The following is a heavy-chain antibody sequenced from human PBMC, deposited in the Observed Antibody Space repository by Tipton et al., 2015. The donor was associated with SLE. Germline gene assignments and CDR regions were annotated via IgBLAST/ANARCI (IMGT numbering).Heavy chain of an antibody. J-gene: IGHJ4*02. D-gene: IGHD6-19*01. CDR3: ARAQGGWYDY. CDR1: GGSISSSSYY. V-gene: IGHV4-39*07. Sequence: LRLSCTVSGGSISSSSYYWGWIRQPPGKGLEWIGSIYYSGSTYYNPSLKSRVTISVDTSKNQFSLKLSSVTAADTAVYYCARAQGGWYDYWGQGSLVPVSS. CDR2: IYYSGST.